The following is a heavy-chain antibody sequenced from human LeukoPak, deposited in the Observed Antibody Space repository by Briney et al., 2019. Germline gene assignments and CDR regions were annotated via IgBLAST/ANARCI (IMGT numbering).Heavy chain of an antibody. V-gene: IGHV4-59*01. CDR2: MSYSGST. Sequence: SETLSLTCTVSGDSISSYYWNWIRQPPGKGLEWIGYMSYSGSTNYNPSLKSRVTISMDTSKNQFSLKLTSVTAADTAVYYCARDRAAVSWFDPWGQGTLVTVSS. CDR1: GDSISSYY. D-gene: IGHD6-13*01. CDR3: ARDRAAVSWFDP. J-gene: IGHJ5*02.